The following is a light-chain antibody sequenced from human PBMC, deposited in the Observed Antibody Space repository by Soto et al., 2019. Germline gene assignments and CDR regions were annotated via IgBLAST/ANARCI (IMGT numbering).Light chain of an antibody. V-gene: IGLV2-14*03. CDR1: SSDVGNYNY. CDR3: NSYTSSGTVV. CDR2: DVT. J-gene: IGLJ2*01. Sequence: QCALTQPASVSGSPGQSITISCTGTSSDVGNYNYVSWYQQHPGKAPKLMIYDVTNRPSGVSNRFSGSKSGNTASLTVSGLQAEDEADYYCNSYTSSGTVVFGGGTKLTVL.